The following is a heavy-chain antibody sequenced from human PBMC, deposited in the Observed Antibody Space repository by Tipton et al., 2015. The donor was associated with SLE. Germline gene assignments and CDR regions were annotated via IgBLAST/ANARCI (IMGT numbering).Heavy chain of an antibody. V-gene: IGHV4-39*01. Sequence: TLSLTCTVSGGSISSSNYYWGWIRQPPGKGLEWIGSIYYSGSTYYNPSLKSRVTISVDTSKNQFSLKLSSVTAADTAVYYCARQRIVVVPAGWFDPWGQGTLVTVSS. J-gene: IGHJ5*02. CDR2: IYYSGST. D-gene: IGHD2-2*01. CDR1: GGSISSSNYY. CDR3: ARQRIVVVPAGWFDP.